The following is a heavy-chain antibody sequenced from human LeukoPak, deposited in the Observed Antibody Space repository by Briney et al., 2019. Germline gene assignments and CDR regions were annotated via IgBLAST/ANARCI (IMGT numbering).Heavy chain of an antibody. Sequence: PSETLSLTCAVYGGSFSGYYWSWIRQPPGKGLEWIGEINHSGSTNYNPSLKSRVTTSVDTSKNQFSLKLSSVTAADTAVYYCARGRNGSSWYRNFDYWGQGTLVTVSS. D-gene: IGHD6-13*01. J-gene: IGHJ4*02. CDR3: ARGRNGSSWYRNFDY. V-gene: IGHV4-34*01. CDR2: INHSGST. CDR1: GGSFSGYY.